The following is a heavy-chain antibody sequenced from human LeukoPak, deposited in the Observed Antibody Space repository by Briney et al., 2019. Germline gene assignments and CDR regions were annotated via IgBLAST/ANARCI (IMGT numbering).Heavy chain of an antibody. Sequence: PGGSLRLSCAASGFTFSNYDMSWVRQAPGKGLEWVSVISSSGGSTYYADSVKGRFTISRDNSKDTLYLQMNSLRAEDTAVYYCAKSPGSGSYPHYLDYWGQGTLVTVSS. CDR3: AKSPGSGSYPHYLDY. CDR2: ISSSGGST. J-gene: IGHJ4*02. CDR1: GFTFSNYD. D-gene: IGHD3-10*01. V-gene: IGHV3-23*01.